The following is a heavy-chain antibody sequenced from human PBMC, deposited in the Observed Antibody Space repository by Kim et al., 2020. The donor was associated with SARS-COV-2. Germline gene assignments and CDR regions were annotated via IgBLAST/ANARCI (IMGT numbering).Heavy chain of an antibody. V-gene: IGHV3-23*01. Sequence: GGSLRLSCAASGFTFSRNVMSWVRQAPGKGLEWVSSIGGSGGDTYYADSVRGRFSISRDNSKNTLYVQMNNLRGEDTAVYYCVKDWTEGGDCERAPCLGFWGRGTPVIVSS. J-gene: IGHJ4*02. CDR3: VKDWTEGGDCERAPCLGF. D-gene: IGHD2-21*01. CDR2: IGGSGGDT. CDR1: GFTFSRNV.